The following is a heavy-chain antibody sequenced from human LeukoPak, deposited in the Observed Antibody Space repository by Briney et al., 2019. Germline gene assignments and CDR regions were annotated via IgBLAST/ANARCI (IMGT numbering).Heavy chain of an antibody. J-gene: IGHJ4*02. V-gene: IGHV3-11*05. CDR3: AKEQSSSGFFDY. CDR1: GFTFSDYY. CDR2: ISSTSTYT. D-gene: IGHD6-6*01. Sequence: GGSLRLSCAASGFTFSDYYMSWIRQAPGKGLEWLSYISSTSTYTNYADSVKGRFTISRDNSKNTLYLQMNSLRAEDTAVYYCAKEQSSSGFFDYWGQGTLVTVSS.